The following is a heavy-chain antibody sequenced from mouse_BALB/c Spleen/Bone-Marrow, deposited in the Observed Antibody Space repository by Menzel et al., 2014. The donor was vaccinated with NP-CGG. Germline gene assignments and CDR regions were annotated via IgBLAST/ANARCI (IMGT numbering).Heavy chain of an antibody. V-gene: IGHV5-6*01. CDR1: ELTYSSYG. Sequence: EVHLVESEGDLVKPGGSLKLSCAASELTYSSYGMSWVRQTPDKSLEWVATISGGDAYTYYPDSVKGRFTISRDSAKNILYLQMSSLKSEDTAMYYCGRGDGSMDYWGQGTSVTVSS. CDR2: ISGGDAYT. J-gene: IGHJ4*01. CDR3: GRGDGSMDY. D-gene: IGHD3-3*01.